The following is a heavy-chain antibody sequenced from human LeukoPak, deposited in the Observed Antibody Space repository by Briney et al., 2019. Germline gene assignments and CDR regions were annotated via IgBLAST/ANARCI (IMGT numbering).Heavy chain of an antibody. CDR2: MNPNSGNT. J-gene: IGHJ3*01. CDR3: ARELGINAFDV. Sequence: GASVKVSCKASGYTFTSYDINWVRQATGQGLEWMGWMNPNSGNTGYAQNFQGRLTMTTDTSISTAYMELSRLTSDDTTVYYCARELGINAFDVWGQGTLVTVSS. V-gene: IGHV1-8*01. D-gene: IGHD1-26*01. CDR1: GYTFTSYD.